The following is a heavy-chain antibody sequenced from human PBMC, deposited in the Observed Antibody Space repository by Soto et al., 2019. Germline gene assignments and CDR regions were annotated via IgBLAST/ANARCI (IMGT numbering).Heavy chain of an antibody. J-gene: IGHJ4*02. CDR1: GFTFSGYA. CDR3: VKGYFFYY. CDR2: ISNDGGRT. V-gene: IGHV3-64D*06. Sequence: PGGSLRLSCSASGFTFSGYAMLWVRQAPGKGLEYVSAISNDGGRTYYADFVKGRFTISRDNSKNTLYLQMSSLRVDDTAVYYCVKGYFFYYWGQGSLVTVSS.